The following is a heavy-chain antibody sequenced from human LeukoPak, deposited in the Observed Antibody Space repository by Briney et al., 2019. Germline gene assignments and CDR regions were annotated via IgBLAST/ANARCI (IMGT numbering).Heavy chain of an antibody. CDR3: VRDPRGSYPFDY. D-gene: IGHD1-26*01. V-gene: IGHV3-11*01. J-gene: IGHJ4*02. CDR2: ISSSGDAI. CDR1: GFTFSDYY. Sequence: GGSLRLSCAASGFTFSDYYMSWIRQAPGKGLEWVSYISSSGDAIYSADSVKGRFTISRDNAKDPLYLQMDSLRAEDTAVYYCVRDPRGSYPFDYWGQGSLVTVSS.